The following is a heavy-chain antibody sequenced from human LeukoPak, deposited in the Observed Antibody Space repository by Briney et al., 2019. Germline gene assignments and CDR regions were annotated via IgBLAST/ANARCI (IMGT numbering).Heavy chain of an antibody. Sequence: GGSLRLSCAASGFTFSSYWMCWVRQAPGKGLEWVANIKQDGSEKYYVDSVKGRFTISRDNAKNSLYLQMNSLRAEDTAVYYCARGWSGFTWVLDYWGQGTLVTVSS. CDR3: ARGWSGFTWVLDY. V-gene: IGHV3-7*01. CDR1: GFTFSSYW. D-gene: IGHD2-15*01. CDR2: IKQDGSEK. J-gene: IGHJ4*02.